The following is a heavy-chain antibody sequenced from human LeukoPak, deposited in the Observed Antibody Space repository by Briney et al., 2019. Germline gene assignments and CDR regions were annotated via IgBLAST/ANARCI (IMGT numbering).Heavy chain of an antibody. Sequence: PGGSLRLSCAASGFTFRNYQMNWVRQAPGKGLEGVSYICNIISTTHYAGSVRGRFTVSRDDAKSSLYLQISSLRVEDTAVYYCARTAYDLRGQSLVPGLDSWGQGTLVTVSS. CDR3: ARTAYDLRGQSLVPGLDS. V-gene: IGHV3-48*03. J-gene: IGHJ4*02. D-gene: IGHD6-19*01. CDR1: GFTFRNYQ. CDR2: ICNIISTT.